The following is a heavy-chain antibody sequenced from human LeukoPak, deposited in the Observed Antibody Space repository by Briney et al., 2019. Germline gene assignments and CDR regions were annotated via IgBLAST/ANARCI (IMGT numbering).Heavy chain of an antibody. V-gene: IGHV1-69*05. Sequence: SVKVSSKASGGTFSSYAISWVRQAPGQGLEWMGGIIPIFGTANYAQKFQGRVTITTDESTSTAYMEMSSLRSEDTAVYYCARGSPPVPAALFHYYMDVWGKGTTVTVSS. CDR3: ARGSPPVPAALFHYYMDV. CDR1: GGTFSSYA. CDR2: IIPIFGTA. D-gene: IGHD2-2*01. J-gene: IGHJ6*03.